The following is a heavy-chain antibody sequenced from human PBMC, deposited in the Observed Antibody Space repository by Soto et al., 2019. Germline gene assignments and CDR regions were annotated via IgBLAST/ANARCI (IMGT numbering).Heavy chain of an antibody. CDR1: GYSFTNYW. D-gene: IGHD3-10*01. CDR3: AGGGVRGVITRTRDYYGMDV. CDR2: IYPGDSDT. Sequence: GESLKISYKGSGYSFTNYWIGWVLKMPGKGLEWMGIIYPGDSDTRYSPSFQGQVTISAGKSISTAYLQWSSLKASDTAMYYCAGGGVRGVITRTRDYYGMDVWGQGTTVTVSS. V-gene: IGHV5-51*01. J-gene: IGHJ6*02.